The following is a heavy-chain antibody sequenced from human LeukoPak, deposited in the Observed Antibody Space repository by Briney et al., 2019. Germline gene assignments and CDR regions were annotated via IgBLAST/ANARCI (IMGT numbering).Heavy chain of an antibody. D-gene: IGHD3-10*01. CDR2: IYYSGST. J-gene: IGHJ3*02. Sequence: SETLSLTCTVSGGSISSYYWSWIRQPPGKGLEWIGYIYYSGSTNYNPSLKSRVTMSVDTSKNQFSLKLSSVTAADTAVYYCARVDGRYYYGSGSYSLALDAFDIWGQGTMVTVSS. CDR3: ARVDGRYYYGSGSYSLALDAFDI. V-gene: IGHV4-59*01. CDR1: GGSISSYY.